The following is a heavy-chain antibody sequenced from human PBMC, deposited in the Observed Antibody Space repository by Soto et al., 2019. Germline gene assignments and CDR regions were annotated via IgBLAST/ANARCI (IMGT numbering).Heavy chain of an antibody. CDR2: IYYSGST. J-gene: IGHJ4*02. CDR1: GGSISSGDYY. D-gene: IGHD5-12*01. CDR3: ARWLGYGPHFDY. Sequence: KTSETLSLTCTVSGGSISSGDYYWSWIRQPPGKGLEWIGYIYYSGSTYYNPSLKSRVTISVDTSKNQFSLKLSSVTAADTAVYYCARWLGYGPHFDYWGQGTLVTVSS. V-gene: IGHV4-30-4*01.